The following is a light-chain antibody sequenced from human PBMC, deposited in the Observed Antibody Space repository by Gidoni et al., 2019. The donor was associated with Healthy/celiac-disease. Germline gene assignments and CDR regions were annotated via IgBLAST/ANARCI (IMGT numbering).Light chain of an antibody. CDR2: GNS. CDR1: SSNIGAGYD. Sequence: QSVLTQPPSVSGAPGQRLTISCTGSSSNIGAGYDVHWYQQLPGTAPKLLIYGNSNRPSGVPDRFSGSKSGTSASLAITGLQAEDEADYYRQSYDSSLSGAVVFGGGTKLTVL. J-gene: IGLJ2*01. V-gene: IGLV1-40*01. CDR3: QSYDSSLSGAVV.